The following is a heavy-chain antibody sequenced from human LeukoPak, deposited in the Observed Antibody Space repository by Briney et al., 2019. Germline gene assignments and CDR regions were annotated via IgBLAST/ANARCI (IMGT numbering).Heavy chain of an antibody. J-gene: IGHJ4*02. CDR2: ISYDGSNK. V-gene: IGHV3-30*18. Sequence: GGSLRLSCAASGFTFSSYGMHWVRQAPGKGLEWVAVISYDGSNKYYADSVKGRFTISRDNSKNTLYLQMNSLRAEDTAVYYCAKGLWGCPYYWGQGTPVTVSS. CDR1: GFTFSSYG. CDR3: AKGLWGCPYY. D-gene: IGHD7-27*01.